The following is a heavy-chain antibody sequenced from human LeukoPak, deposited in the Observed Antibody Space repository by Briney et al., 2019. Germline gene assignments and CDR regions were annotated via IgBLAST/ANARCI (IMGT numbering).Heavy chain of an antibody. CDR3: VTDGDKWNDFEY. CDR2: IDKNGNEI. Sequence: GGSLRLSCAASGFNFNNYAMSWVRQAPGKGLEWVAIIDKNGNEIKYVDSVKGRFTLSRDNAKNSVYLQMNSLRTEDTALYYCVTDGDKWNDFEYWGQGTLVTVSS. D-gene: IGHD1-1*01. V-gene: IGHV3-7*01. CDR1: GFNFNNYA. J-gene: IGHJ4*02.